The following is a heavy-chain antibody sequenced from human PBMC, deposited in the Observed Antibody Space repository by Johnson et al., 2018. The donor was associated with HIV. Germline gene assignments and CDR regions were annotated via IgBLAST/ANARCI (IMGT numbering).Heavy chain of an antibody. CDR2: IKSKTDGGTT. J-gene: IGHJ3*02. Sequence: VLLVESGGGLVKPGGSLRLSCAASGFTFINAWMSWVRQAPGKGLEWVGRIKSKTDGGTTEYAAPVNARLTISRDDSKNTLYLQMNSLKTEDTAVYYCSTDPLYYDYPLGAFDIWGQGTMVTVSS. CDR3: STDPLYYDYPLGAFDI. CDR1: GFTFINAW. V-gene: IGHV3-15*01. D-gene: IGHD3-16*01.